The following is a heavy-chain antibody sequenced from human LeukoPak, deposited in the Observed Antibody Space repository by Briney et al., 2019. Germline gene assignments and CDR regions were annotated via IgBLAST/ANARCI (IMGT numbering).Heavy chain of an antibody. Sequence: PGGSPRLSCAASGFTFSSYAMSWVRQAPGKGLEWVSAISGSGGSTYYADSVKGRFTISRDNSKNTLYLRMNSLRAEDTAVYYCAKAQWELLLLDYWGQGTPVTVSS. CDR2: ISGSGGST. V-gene: IGHV3-23*01. CDR3: AKAQWELLLLDY. J-gene: IGHJ4*02. CDR1: GFTFSSYA. D-gene: IGHD1-26*01.